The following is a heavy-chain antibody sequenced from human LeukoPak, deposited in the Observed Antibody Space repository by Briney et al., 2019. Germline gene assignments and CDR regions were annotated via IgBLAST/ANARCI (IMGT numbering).Heavy chain of an antibody. CDR3: ARGASIAARYAFDI. Sequence: SETLSLTCTVSGGSISSSSYYWGWIRQPPGKGLEWIGEINHSGSTNYNPSLKSRVTISVDTSKNQFSLKLSSVTAADTAVYYCARGASIAARYAFDIWGQGTMVTVSS. CDR2: INHSGST. J-gene: IGHJ3*02. CDR1: GGSISSSSYY. V-gene: IGHV4-39*07. D-gene: IGHD6-6*01.